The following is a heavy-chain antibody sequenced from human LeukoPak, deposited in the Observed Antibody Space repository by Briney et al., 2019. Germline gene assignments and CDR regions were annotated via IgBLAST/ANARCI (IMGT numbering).Heavy chain of an antibody. CDR2: INPNSGGT. CDR1: GYTFTGYY. D-gene: IGHD3-3*01. Sequence: GASVKVSCKASGYTFTGYYMHWVRQAPGHGLEWMGWINPNSGGTNYAQKFQGRVTMTRDTSISTAYMELSRLRSDDTAVYYCARSPGEVLRFLEWPIPYNFDYWGQGTLVTVSS. J-gene: IGHJ4*02. V-gene: IGHV1-2*02. CDR3: ARSPGEVLRFLEWPIPYNFDY.